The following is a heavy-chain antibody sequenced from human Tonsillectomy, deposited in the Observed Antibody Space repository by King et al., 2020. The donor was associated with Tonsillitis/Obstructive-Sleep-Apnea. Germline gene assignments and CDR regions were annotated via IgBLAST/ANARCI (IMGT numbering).Heavy chain of an antibody. CDR3: ARAGTVTREFDY. CDR1: GYTFTDYP. J-gene: IGHJ4*02. D-gene: IGHD4-11*01. Sequence: VQLVQSGAEVKKPGASVKVSCKASGYTFTDYPIHWVRQAPGEGLVWMGWINAAKGNTKYSQKFQGRVTITRDRSASTAYMELSSLRSADTAVYYCARAGTVTREFDYWGQGTLLTVSS. V-gene: IGHV1-3*01. CDR2: INAAKGNT.